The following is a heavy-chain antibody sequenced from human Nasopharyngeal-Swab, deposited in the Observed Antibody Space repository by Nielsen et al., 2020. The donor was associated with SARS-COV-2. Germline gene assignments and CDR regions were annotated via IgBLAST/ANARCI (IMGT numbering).Heavy chain of an antibody. CDR1: GGSISSGGYY. CDR3: ARDIGAAGTFDY. D-gene: IGHD6-13*01. J-gene: IGHJ4*02. V-gene: IGHV4-31*03. Sequence: SETLSLTCTVSGGSISSGGYYWSWTRQHPGKGLEWIGYIYYSGSTYYNPSLKSRVTISVDTSKNQFSLKLSSVTAADTAVYYCARDIGAAGTFDYWGQGTLVTVSS. CDR2: IYYSGST.